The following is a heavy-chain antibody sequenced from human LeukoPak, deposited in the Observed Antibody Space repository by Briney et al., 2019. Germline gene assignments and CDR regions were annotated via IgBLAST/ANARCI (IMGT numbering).Heavy chain of an antibody. V-gene: IGHV1-2*02. J-gene: IGHJ5*02. Sequence: ASVKVSCKASGYTFTGCYMHWVRQAPGQGLEWMGWINPNSGGTNYAQKFQGRVTMTRDTSISTAYMELSRLRSDDTAVYYCARDSHDILSYNWFDPWGQGTLVTVSS. CDR3: ARDSHDILSYNWFDP. CDR2: INPNSGGT. CDR1: GYTFTGCY. D-gene: IGHD3-9*01.